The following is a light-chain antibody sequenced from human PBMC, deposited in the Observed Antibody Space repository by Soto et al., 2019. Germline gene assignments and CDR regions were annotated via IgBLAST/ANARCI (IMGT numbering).Light chain of an antibody. CDR2: AAS. CDR3: QHSYSTPPETT. V-gene: IGKV1-39*01. Sequence: DIQMTQSPSSLSASVGDRVTITCRASQSISSSLNWYQQKPGKAPKLLIYAASSLQSGVPSRFSGSGSGTDFTLTISSLQPEDFATYYCQHSYSTPPETTFGQGTKLEIK. J-gene: IGKJ2*01. CDR1: QSISSS.